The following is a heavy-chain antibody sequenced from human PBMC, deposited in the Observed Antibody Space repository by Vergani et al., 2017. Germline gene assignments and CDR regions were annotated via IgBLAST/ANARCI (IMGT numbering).Heavy chain of an antibody. J-gene: IGHJ5*02. Sequence: QVQLVESGGGVVQPGRSLRLSCAASGFTFSSYAMHWVRQAPGQGLEGGAVISYDGGNKYYADSVKGRFIISRDNSKNTLYLRMNSLRAEDTSVYYCARGNYYGSGTYVDPWGQGTLVTVSS. CDR3: ARGNYYGSGTYVDP. V-gene: IGHV3-30-3*01. D-gene: IGHD3-10*01. CDR1: GFTFSSYA. CDR2: ISYDGGNK.